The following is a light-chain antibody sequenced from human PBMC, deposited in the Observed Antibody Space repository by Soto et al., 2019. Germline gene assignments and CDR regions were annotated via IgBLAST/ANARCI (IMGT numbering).Light chain of an antibody. Sequence: LSLSPGEGATLSCRASQSVRSNLAWYQQKPGQARRLLIFGASTRATGLPARFTGGGSGTEFTLTISSLQSEDLAVYYCQQYQNWPWTFGQGTKVEIK. CDR3: QQYQNWPWT. J-gene: IGKJ1*01. V-gene: IGKV3-15*01. CDR1: QSVRSN. CDR2: GAS.